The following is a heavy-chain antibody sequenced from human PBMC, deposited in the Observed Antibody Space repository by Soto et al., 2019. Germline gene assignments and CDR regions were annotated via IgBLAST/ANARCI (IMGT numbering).Heavy chain of an antibody. V-gene: IGHV4-31*03. J-gene: IGHJ5*02. CDR2: RSYSGST. D-gene: IGHD2-21*02. CDR1: GGSISSGDYY. Sequence: TLSLTCTVSGGSISSGDYYWSWVRQHPGKGLEWIGYRSYSGSTYYNPSLKSRVTIVVDTSRNQFSLRLSSVTAADTAVYYCAREGGLAYCGGDCLYNWFDPWGQGTLVTVSS. CDR3: AREGGLAYCGGDCLYNWFDP.